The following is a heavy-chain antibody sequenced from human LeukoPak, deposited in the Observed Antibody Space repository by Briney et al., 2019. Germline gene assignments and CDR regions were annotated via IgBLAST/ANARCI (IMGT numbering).Heavy chain of an antibody. Sequence: SETLSLTCTVSGGSISSYYWSWIRQPPGKGLEWIGYIYYSGSTNYNPSLKSRVTISVDTSKNQFSLKLSSVTAADTAVYYCARDRGGYNFDLAFGIWGQGTMVTVSS. CDR1: GGSISSYY. V-gene: IGHV4-59*01. D-gene: IGHD5-24*01. CDR3: ARDRGGYNFDLAFGI. CDR2: IYYSGST. J-gene: IGHJ3*02.